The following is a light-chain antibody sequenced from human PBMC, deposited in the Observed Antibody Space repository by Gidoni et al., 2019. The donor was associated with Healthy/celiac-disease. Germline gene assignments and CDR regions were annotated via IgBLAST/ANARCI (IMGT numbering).Light chain of an antibody. CDR1: QDISNY. V-gene: IGKV1-33*01. J-gene: IGKJ5*01. CDR2: DAS. Sequence: DIQMTQSPSSLSASVGDRVTITCQASQDISNYLNWYQQKPEKAPKLLIYDASNLETGVPSRCSGSGSGTDFTFTISSLQPEDIATYYCQQYDNLPRITFGQGTRLEIK. CDR3: QQYDNLPRIT.